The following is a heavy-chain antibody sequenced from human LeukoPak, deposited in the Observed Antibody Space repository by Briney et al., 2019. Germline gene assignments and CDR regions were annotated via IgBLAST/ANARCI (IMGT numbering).Heavy chain of an antibody. J-gene: IGHJ4*02. CDR2: VDPEDGET. CDR1: GYTFTDYY. D-gene: IGHD4-17*01. CDR3: ATSRFYGDYTDGDY. V-gene: IGHV1-69-2*01. Sequence: GASVKVSCKASGYTFTDYYMHWVQQAPGKGLEWMGRVDPEDGETIYAEKFQGRVTITADTSTDTAYMELSSLRSEDTAVYYCATSRFYGDYTDGDYWGQGTLVTVSS.